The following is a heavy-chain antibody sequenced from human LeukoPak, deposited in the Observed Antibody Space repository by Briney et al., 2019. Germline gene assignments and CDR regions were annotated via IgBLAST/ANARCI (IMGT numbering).Heavy chain of an antibody. Sequence: GGSLRLSCAASGFTFSSYAMSWVRQAPGKGLEWVSAISGSDGSTYYADSVKGRFTISRDNSKNTLYLQMNSLRAEDTAVYYCAKDPYSSSWPYYFDYWGQGTLVTVSS. J-gene: IGHJ4*02. CDR1: GFTFSSYA. D-gene: IGHD6-13*01. V-gene: IGHV3-23*01. CDR3: AKDPYSSSWPYYFDY. CDR2: ISGSDGST.